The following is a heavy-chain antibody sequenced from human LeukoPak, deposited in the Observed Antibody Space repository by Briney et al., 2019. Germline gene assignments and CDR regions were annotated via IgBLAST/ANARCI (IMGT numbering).Heavy chain of an antibody. D-gene: IGHD6-19*01. J-gene: IGHJ4*03. V-gene: IGHV3-23*01. CDR2: ISGSGSTI. CDR3: AKDSYIAVAGTSDY. Sequence: GGSLRLSCAASGFTFSNYAMTWVRQAPEKGLEWVSAISGSGSTIYYADSVNGRFTISRDNSKNTLYLQMNSLRAEGTAVYYCAKDSYIAVAGTSDYWGQGTTVTVSS. CDR1: GFTFSNYA.